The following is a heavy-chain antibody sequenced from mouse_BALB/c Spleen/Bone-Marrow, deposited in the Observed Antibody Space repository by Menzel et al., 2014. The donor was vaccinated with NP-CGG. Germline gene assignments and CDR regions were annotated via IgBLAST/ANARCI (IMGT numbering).Heavy chain of an antibody. CDR3: ARRYGSSYRYWYFDV. CDR2: INPDSSTI. J-gene: IGHJ1*01. Sequence: EVKVIESGGGLVQPGGSLKVSCAASGFDFXRFWMSWVRQAPGKGLEWIGEINPDSSTINYTPSLKDKFIISRDSAKNTLYLQMSKVRSEDTALYYCARRYGSSYRYWYFDVWGAGTTVTVSS. V-gene: IGHV4-1*02. CDR1: GFDFXRFW. D-gene: IGHD1-1*01.